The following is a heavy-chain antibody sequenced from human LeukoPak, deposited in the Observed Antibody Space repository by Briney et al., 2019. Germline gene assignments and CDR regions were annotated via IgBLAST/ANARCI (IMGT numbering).Heavy chain of an antibody. D-gene: IGHD3-22*01. Sequence: GASVKVSCKASGYTFTGYYMHWVRQAPGQGLEWMGWINPNSGGTNYAQKFQGRVTMTRDTSISTAYMELSRLRSDDTAVYYCARDFYGSGYYYGHWGQGTLVTVSS. CDR3: ARDFYGSGYYYGH. CDR1: GYTFTGYY. V-gene: IGHV1-2*02. J-gene: IGHJ4*02. CDR2: INPNSGGT.